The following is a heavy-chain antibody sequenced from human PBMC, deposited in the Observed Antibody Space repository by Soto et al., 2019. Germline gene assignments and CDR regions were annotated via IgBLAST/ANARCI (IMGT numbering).Heavy chain of an antibody. D-gene: IGHD6-13*01. CDR3: ARDGADSKGRAVPGGDY. V-gene: IGHV4-59*12. Sequence: SETLSLTCTVSGGSISSYYWSWIRQPPGKGLEWIGYIYYSGSTNYNPSLKSRVTISVDTSKNQFSLKLSSVTAADTAVYYCARDGADSKGRAVPGGDYWGQGILVTVSS. CDR2: IYYSGST. J-gene: IGHJ4*02. CDR1: GGSISSYY.